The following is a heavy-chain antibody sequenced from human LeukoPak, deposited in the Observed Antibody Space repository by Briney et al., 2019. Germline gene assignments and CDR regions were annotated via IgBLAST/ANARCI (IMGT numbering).Heavy chain of an antibody. V-gene: IGHV3-48*03. J-gene: IGHJ4*02. Sequence: GGSLRLSCAASGFTFSSYEMNWVRQAPGKGLEWVSYISSSGSTIYYADSVKGRFTISRDNAKNSLYLQMNSLRAEDTAVYYCARGVLYMVGGFFDYGGREPLATVSS. CDR2: ISSSGSTI. D-gene: IGHD3-10*01. CDR3: ARGVLYMVGGFFDY. CDR1: GFTFSSYE.